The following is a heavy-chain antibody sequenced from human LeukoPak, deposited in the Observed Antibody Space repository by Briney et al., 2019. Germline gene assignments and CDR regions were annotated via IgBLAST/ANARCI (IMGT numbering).Heavy chain of an antibody. J-gene: IGHJ4*02. CDR3: ARAWGNDYDLNY. D-gene: IGHD3-3*01. CDR2: ISSNSSTI. CDR1: GFTFSSYS. Sequence: GGSLRLSCAASGFTFSSYSMNWVRQAPGKGLEWVSYISSNSSTIYYADSAKGRFTISRDNAKNSLYLQMTSLRAEDTAVYYCARAWGNDYDLNYWGQGTLVTVSS. V-gene: IGHV3-48*04.